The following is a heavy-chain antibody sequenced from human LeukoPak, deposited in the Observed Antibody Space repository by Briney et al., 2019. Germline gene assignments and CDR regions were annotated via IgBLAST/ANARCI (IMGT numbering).Heavy chain of an antibody. CDR1: GFTFSSYG. V-gene: IGHV3-23*01. CDR3: AKSPKTYCSSTSCYPYYYYYMDV. CDR2: ISGSGGST. D-gene: IGHD2-2*01. Sequence: PGGSLRLSCAASGFTFSSYGMSWVRQAPGKGLEWVSAISGSGGSTYYADSVKGRFTISRDNSKNTLYLQMNSLRAEDTAVYYCAKSPKTYCSSTSCYPYYYYYMDVWGKGTTVTISS. J-gene: IGHJ6*03.